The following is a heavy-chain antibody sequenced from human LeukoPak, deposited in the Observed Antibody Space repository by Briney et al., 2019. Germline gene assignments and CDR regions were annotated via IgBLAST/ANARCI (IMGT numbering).Heavy chain of an antibody. CDR2: IYYSGST. J-gene: IGHJ4*02. CDR1: GGSISSYH. CDR3: ARSNPYRGYPVY. Sequence: TPSETLSLTCTVSGGSISSYHWSWIRQPPGKGLEWIGYIYYSGSTNYNPSLKSRVTISVDTSKNQFSLKLSSVTAADTAVYYCARSNPYRGYPVYWGQGTLVTVSS. V-gene: IGHV4-59*01. D-gene: IGHD5-12*01.